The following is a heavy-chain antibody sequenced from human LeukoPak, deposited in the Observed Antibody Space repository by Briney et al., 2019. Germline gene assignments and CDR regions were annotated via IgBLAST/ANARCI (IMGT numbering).Heavy chain of an antibody. CDR1: GYTFTAYY. V-gene: IGHV1-2*02. Sequence: ASVKVPCKASGYTFTAYYMHWMRQAPGQGPEWMGWINPNSSGTNFAQKFQGRVTVTSDTSISTAYMELSSLRSDDTAIYYCARAKVLVPDHWGQGTLVTVSS. CDR3: ARAKVLVPDH. CDR2: INPNSSGT. J-gene: IGHJ4*02.